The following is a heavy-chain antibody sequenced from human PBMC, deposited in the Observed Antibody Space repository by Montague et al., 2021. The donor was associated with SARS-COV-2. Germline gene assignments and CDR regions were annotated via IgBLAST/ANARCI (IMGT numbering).Heavy chain of an antibody. CDR1: GYSISTGYY. D-gene: IGHD6-19*01. V-gene: IGHV4-38-2*02. CDR3: AKVAGSHDTFDI. J-gene: IGHJ3*02. CDR2: IYHSGST. Sequence: SKTLSLTCTVSGYSISTGYYWGWIRQPPGKGLEWIGTIYHSGSTYFNPSLKSRVTISVDTSKNQFSLNLSSVTAADTAVYYCAKVAGSHDTFDIWGRGTMATVSP.